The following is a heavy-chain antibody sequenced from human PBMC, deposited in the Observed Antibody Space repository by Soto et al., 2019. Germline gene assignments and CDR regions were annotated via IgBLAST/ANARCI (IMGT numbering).Heavy chain of an antibody. CDR3: ARVEDSLFDY. V-gene: IGHV4-59*01. Sequence: KPSETLSLTCTVSGGSISSYYWIWIRQPPGKGLEWIGYIYYSGSTNYNPSLKSRVTISVDTSKNQFSLKLSSVTAADTAVCYCARVEDSLFDYWGQGTLVTVSS. CDR2: IYYSGST. J-gene: IGHJ4*02. D-gene: IGHD2-15*01. CDR1: GGSISSYY.